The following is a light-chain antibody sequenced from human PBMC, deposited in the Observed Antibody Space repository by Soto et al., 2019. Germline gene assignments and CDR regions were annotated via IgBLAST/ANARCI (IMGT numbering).Light chain of an antibody. CDR2: EVS. Sequence: QSALTQPASVSGSPGQSITISCTGTSSDVGGYNYVTWYQQHPGKVPKLMIYEVSNRPSGISNRFSGSKSGNTASLTISGLQAEDEADYYCSSYTSGSTLAVFATGTKLTVL. CDR1: SSDVGGYNY. J-gene: IGLJ1*01. V-gene: IGLV2-14*01. CDR3: SSYTSGSTLAV.